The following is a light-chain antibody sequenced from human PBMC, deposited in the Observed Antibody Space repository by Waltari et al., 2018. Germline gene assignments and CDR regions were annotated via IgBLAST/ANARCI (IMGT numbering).Light chain of an antibody. Sequence: EIVLTQSPGTLSLSPGERAPLACRASQSVASNFLAWSQQKPGQAPRLIIYGASSRVTGIPDRFSGSGSGTDFTLAISRLEPVDFAVYYCQQYDFSVPLTFGGGTKVEIK. CDR3: QQYDFSVPLT. CDR2: GAS. V-gene: IGKV3-20*01. J-gene: IGKJ4*01. CDR1: QSVASNF.